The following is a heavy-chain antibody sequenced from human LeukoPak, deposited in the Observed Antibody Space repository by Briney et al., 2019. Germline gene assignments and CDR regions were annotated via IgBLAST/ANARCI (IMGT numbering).Heavy chain of an antibody. Sequence: SGPTLVKPTQTLTLTCTFSGFSLSTSGVGVGWIRQPPGKALEWLALIYWDDDKRYSPSLKSRLTITKDASKNQVVLTMTNMDPVDTATYYCAHSGMITFGGVIVLCDYWGQRILVTVSS. V-gene: IGHV2-5*02. J-gene: IGHJ4*02. CDR2: IYWDDDK. CDR1: GFSLSTSGVG. D-gene: IGHD3-16*02. CDR3: AHSGMITFGGVIVLCDY.